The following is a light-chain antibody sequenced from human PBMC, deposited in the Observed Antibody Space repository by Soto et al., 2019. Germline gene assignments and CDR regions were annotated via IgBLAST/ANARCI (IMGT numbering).Light chain of an antibody. J-gene: IGKJ5*01. CDR2: GAS. V-gene: IGKV3-20*01. CDR3: QQYGDSVT. CDR1: QSVRSNY. Sequence: EIVLTQSPGTLSLSPGERATLSCRASQSVRSNYLAWYQQKAGQAPRLLIYGASSRATGLPDRFSGSGSGTDFTLTISRLEPEDFAVYYCQQYGDSVTFGQGTRLEMK.